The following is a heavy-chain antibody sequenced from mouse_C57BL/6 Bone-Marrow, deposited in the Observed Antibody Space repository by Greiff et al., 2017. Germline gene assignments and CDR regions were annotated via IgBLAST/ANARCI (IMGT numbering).Heavy chain of an antibody. CDR1: GYTFTDYE. D-gene: IGHD2-3*01. CDR3: TRSPDGYCYYYAMDY. Sequence: QVQLQQSGAELVRPGASVTLSCKASGYTFTDYEMHWVKQTPVHGLEWIGAIDPETGGTAYNQKFKGKAILTADKSSSTAYMELRSLTSEDSAVYDCTRSPDGYCYYYAMDYWGQGTSVTVSA. J-gene: IGHJ4*01. V-gene: IGHV1-15*01. CDR2: IDPETGGT.